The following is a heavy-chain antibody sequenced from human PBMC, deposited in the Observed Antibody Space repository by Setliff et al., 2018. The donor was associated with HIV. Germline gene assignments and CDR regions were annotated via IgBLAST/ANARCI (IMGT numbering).Heavy chain of an antibody. CDR3: AREFRTGTYYFDY. D-gene: IGHD1-7*01. CDR1: GGSVSRSRHF. J-gene: IGHJ4*02. Sequence: PSETLSLTCTVSGGSVSRSRHFWSWIRQPAGKGLEWIGRFFPSGSTYYNPSLKSRVTISVDTSKNQFSLKLSSVTAADTAVYYCAREFRTGTYYFDYWGQGTLVTVSS. CDR2: FFPSGST. V-gene: IGHV4-61*02.